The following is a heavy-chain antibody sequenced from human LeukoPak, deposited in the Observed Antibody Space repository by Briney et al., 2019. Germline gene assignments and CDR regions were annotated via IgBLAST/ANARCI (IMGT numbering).Heavy chain of an antibody. J-gene: IGHJ4*02. D-gene: IGHD3/OR15-3a*01. V-gene: IGHV3-23*01. CDR2: ISGSGGST. Sequence: GGSLRLSCAASGFTFSSYAMSWVRQAPGKGLEWVSAISGSGGSTYYADSVKGRFTISRDNSKNTLYLQMNSLRAEDTAVYYCARADCCPPSNMGPAAAEFDYWGQGTLVTVSS. CDR1: GFTFSSYA. CDR3: ARADCCPPSNMGPAAAEFDY.